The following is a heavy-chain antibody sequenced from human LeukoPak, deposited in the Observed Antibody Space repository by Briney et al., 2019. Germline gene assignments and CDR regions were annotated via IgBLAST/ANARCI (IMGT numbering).Heavy chain of an antibody. D-gene: IGHD6-19*01. J-gene: IGHJ4*02. CDR1: GFTFSSYS. CDR3: AKGKGSSGWYD. CDR2: ISSSSTI. Sequence: PGGSLRLSCAASGFTFSSYSMNWVRQAPGKGLEWVSYISSSSTIYYADSVKGRFTISRDNAKNSLYLQMTSLRAEDTALYYCAKGKGSSGWYDWGQGTLVTVSS. V-gene: IGHV3-48*01.